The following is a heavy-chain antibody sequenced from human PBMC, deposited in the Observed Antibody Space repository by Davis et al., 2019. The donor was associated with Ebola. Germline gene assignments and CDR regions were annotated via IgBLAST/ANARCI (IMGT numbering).Heavy chain of an antibody. CDR1: GFTFSTYS. CDR3: AKSLQALTAILELDRDGFDI. V-gene: IGHV3-21*04. J-gene: IGHJ3*02. CDR2: ISSDSDYI. D-gene: IGHD2-21*02. Sequence: GGSLRLSCAASGFTFSTYSMSWVRQAPGKGLEWVSSISSDSDYIYYADSAKGRFTISRDNAKNSLYLQMNSLRAEDTAVYYCAKSLQALTAILELDRDGFDIWGQGTMVTVSS.